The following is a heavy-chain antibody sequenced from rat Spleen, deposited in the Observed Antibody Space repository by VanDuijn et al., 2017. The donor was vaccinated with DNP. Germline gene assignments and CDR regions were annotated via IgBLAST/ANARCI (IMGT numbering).Heavy chain of an antibody. D-gene: IGHD1-11*01. V-gene: IGHV2-1*01. CDR1: GFSLTSNS. Sequence: QVQLKESGPGLVQPVQTLSLTCPVSGFSLTSNSVHWVRQPPGKGLEWVGEIWSGGNTDYNSALKSRLSISRDTSKSQVFLKMNSLQTEDTAMYFCACHYGGYAMDAWGQGSSVTVSS. CDR3: ACHYGGYAMDA. CDR2: IWSGGNT. J-gene: IGHJ4*01.